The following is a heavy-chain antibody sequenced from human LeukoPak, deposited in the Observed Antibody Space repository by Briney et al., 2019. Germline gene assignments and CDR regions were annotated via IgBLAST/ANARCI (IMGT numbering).Heavy chain of an antibody. CDR3: AKGGSLTTVVTPWFDP. D-gene: IGHD4-23*01. V-gene: IGHV3-13*01. CDR2: IGTAGDT. J-gene: IGHJ5*02. Sequence: HLGGSLRLSCAASGFAFSSYDMHWVRQATGKRLEWVSAIGTAGDTYYPGSVKGRFTISRENARNSLYLQMNSLRPGDTAVYYCAKGGSLTTVVTPWFDPWGQGTLVTVSS. CDR1: GFAFSSYD.